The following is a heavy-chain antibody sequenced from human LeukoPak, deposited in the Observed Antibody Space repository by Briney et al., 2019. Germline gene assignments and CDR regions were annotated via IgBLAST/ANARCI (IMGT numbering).Heavy chain of an antibody. J-gene: IGHJ3*02. CDR2: IRCDGSNK. CDR1: GFTFSSYG. CDR3: AKSLGIAVAYDAFDI. D-gene: IGHD6-19*01. V-gene: IGHV3-30*02. Sequence: PGGSLRLSCAASGFTFSSYGMHWVRQAPGKGLEWVAFIRCDGSNKYYADSVKGRFTISRDNSKNTLYLQMNSLRAEDTAVYYCAKSLGIAVAYDAFDIWGQGTMVTVSS.